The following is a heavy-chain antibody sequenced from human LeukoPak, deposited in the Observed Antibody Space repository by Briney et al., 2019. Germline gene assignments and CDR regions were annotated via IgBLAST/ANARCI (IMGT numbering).Heavy chain of an antibody. CDR2: ISSSSSYI. CDR3: ARLTDWVLRFLEWPDDAFDI. J-gene: IGHJ3*02. Sequence: GGSLRLSCAASGFTFSSYSTNWVRQAPGKGLEWVSSISSSSSYIYYADSVKGRFTISRDNAKNSLYLQMNSLRAEDTAVYYCARLTDWVLRFLEWPDDAFDIWGQGTMVTVSS. V-gene: IGHV3-21*01. D-gene: IGHD3-3*01. CDR1: GFTFSSYS.